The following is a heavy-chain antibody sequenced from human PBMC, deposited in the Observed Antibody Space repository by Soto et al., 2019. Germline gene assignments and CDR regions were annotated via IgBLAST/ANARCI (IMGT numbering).Heavy chain of an antibody. J-gene: IGHJ6*02. D-gene: IGHD1-20*01. CDR2: IIPIFGTA. CDR1: GGTFSSYA. V-gene: IGHV1-69*13. CDR3: ARGGVGITGTYYYGMDV. Sequence: AASVKVSCKASGGTFSSYAISWVRRAPGQGLEWMGGIIPIFGTANYAQKFQGRVTITADESTSTAYMELSSLRSENTAVYYCARGGVGITGTYYYGMDVWGQGTTVTVSS.